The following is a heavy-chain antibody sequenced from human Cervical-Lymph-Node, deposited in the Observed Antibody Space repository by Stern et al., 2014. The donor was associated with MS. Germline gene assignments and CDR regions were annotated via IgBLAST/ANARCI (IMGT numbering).Heavy chain of an antibody. D-gene: IGHD6-19*01. CDR3: ARGSAVAGSFDY. CDR1: GGSISSSNYY. V-gene: IGHV4-31*03. Sequence: MQLVESGPGLVKPSQTLSLTCTVSGGSISSSNYYWNWIRQHPGRGLEWIGYISFSGSTYYDPSLKSRITMSLDTSKNQFSLKVESVTAADTAVYYCARGSAVAGSFDYWGHGTLVTVSS. J-gene: IGHJ4*01. CDR2: ISFSGST.